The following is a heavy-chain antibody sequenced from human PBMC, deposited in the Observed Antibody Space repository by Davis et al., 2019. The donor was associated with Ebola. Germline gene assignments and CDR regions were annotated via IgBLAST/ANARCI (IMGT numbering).Heavy chain of an antibody. CDR1: GGYISGYY. D-gene: IGHD1-1*01. CDR3: ARGLFWSGLDV. CDR2: LYHGGGT. Sequence: SETLSLTCTVSGGYISGYYWSWIRQPPGKGLEWIGNLYHGGGTNYSPSLKSRVSMSVDTSKKQFSLKVTSVTAADTAVYYCARGLFWSGLDVWGQGTTVTVSS. J-gene: IGHJ6*02. V-gene: IGHV4-59*12.